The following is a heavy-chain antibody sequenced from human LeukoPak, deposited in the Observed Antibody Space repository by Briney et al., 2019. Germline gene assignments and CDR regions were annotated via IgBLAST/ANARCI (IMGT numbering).Heavy chain of an antibody. D-gene: IGHD4-17*01. J-gene: IGHJ4*02. V-gene: IGHV3-23*01. CDR1: GFTFSSYA. CDR3: AGVSGTVTTQPSTDY. Sequence: GGSLRLSCVASGFTFSSYAMSWVRQAPGKGLEWVSAISGSGVTTHYAGSVKGRFSISRDNSKNTLYLQMNSLRAEDTAVYYCAGVSGTVTTQPSTDYWGQGTLVTVSS. CDR2: ISGSGVTT.